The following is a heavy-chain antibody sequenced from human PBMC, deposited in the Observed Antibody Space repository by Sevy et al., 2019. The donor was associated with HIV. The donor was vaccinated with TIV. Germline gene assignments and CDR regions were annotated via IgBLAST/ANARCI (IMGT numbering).Heavy chain of an antibody. D-gene: IGHD2-2*01. J-gene: IGHJ6*02. CDR3: ARDNGDIVVVPAAIFMDV. CDR1: GFTFSSYS. V-gene: IGHV3-48*02. Sequence: GGSLRLSCAASGFTFSSYSMNWVRQAPGKGLEWVSYISSSSTIYYADSVKGRFTISRDNAKNSLYLQMNSLRDEDTAVYYCARDNGDIVVVPAAIFMDVWGQGTTVTVSS. CDR2: ISSSSTI.